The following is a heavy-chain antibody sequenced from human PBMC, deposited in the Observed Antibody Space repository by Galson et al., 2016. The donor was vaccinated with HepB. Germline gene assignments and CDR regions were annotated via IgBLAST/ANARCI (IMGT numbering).Heavy chain of an antibody. CDR2: ISYDRSNK. CDR3: AKDAGQLWPDLYNWFDP. V-gene: IGHV3-30*18. CDR1: GFTFSSYG. Sequence: SLRLSCAASGFTFSSYGMHWVRQAPGKGLEWVAVISYDRSNKYYADSVKGRFTISRDNSKNTLYLQMKSLRAKDTAVYYCAKDAGQLWPDLYNWFDPWGQGTLVTVSS. J-gene: IGHJ5*02. D-gene: IGHD5-18*01.